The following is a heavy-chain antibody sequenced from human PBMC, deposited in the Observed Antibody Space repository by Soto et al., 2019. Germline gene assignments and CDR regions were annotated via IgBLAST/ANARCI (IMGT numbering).Heavy chain of an antibody. J-gene: IGHJ6*02. D-gene: IGHD3-3*01. CDR1: GFTFSSYA. Sequence: PWGSLRLSCAASGFTFSSYAMSWVRQAPGKGLEWVSAISGSGGNTYYADSVKGRFTISRDNSKNTLYLQMNSLRAEDTAVYYCAKSKLGDFWPVGGDVWGQGTTVTVSS. V-gene: IGHV3-23*01. CDR2: ISGSGGNT. CDR3: AKSKLGDFWPVGGDV.